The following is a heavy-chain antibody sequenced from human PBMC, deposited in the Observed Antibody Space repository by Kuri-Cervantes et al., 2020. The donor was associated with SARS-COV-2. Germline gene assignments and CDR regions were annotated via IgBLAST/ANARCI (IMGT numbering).Heavy chain of an antibody. CDR2: ITRSSVYI. J-gene: IGHJ4*02. V-gene: IGHV3-21*01. CDR1: GFTFSAYT. CDR3: ARDLGSFDY. D-gene: IGHD1-26*01. Sequence: GESLKISCVASGFTFSAYTLNWVRQAPGKGLEWVSSITRSSVYISYADSLKGRSTISRDNAKNSLYLQMNSPRAEDTAVYYCARDLGSFDYWGQGTLVTVSS.